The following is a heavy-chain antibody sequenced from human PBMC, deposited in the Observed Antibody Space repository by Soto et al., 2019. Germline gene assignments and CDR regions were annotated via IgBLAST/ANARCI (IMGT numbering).Heavy chain of an antibody. CDR1: GGTFSSYA. D-gene: IGHD3-9*01. J-gene: IGHJ4*02. CDR2: IIPIFGTA. V-gene: IGHV1-69*13. CDR3: ARVIYDILTGYYY. Sequence: SVKVSCKASGGTFSSYAISWVRQAPGQGLEWMGGIIPIFGTANYAQKFQGRVTITADESTSTAYMELSSLRSEDTAVYYCARVIYDILTGYYYWGQGTLVTVSS.